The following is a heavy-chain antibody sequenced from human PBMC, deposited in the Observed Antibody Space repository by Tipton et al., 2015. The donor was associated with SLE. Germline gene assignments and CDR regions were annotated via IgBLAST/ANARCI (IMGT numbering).Heavy chain of an antibody. Sequence: RSLRLSCAASGFTFDDYAMHWVRQAPGKGLEWVAVIWYDGSNKYYADSVKGRFTISRDNSKNTLYLQMNSLRAEDTAVYYCARELGYCSGGSCYYYFDYWGQGTLVTVSS. J-gene: IGHJ4*02. CDR2: IWYDGSNK. V-gene: IGHV3-33*08. CDR1: GFTFDDYA. CDR3: ARELGYCSGGSCYYYFDY. D-gene: IGHD2-15*01.